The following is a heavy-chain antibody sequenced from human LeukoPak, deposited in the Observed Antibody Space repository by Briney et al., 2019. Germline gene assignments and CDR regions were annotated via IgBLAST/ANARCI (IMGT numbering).Heavy chain of an antibody. V-gene: IGHV4-38-2*02. D-gene: IGHD2-2*02. CDR1: GSSISSGFY. CDR2: IYHTGRT. Sequence: SETLSLSCSVSGSSISSGFYWGWIRQPPGKGLEWIGSIYHTGRTYYNPSLKSRVTISVDTSKKEFSLRLSPISAADTAVYYCARHTFGFDPWGQGTLVTVSS. CDR3: ARHTFGFDP. J-gene: IGHJ5*02.